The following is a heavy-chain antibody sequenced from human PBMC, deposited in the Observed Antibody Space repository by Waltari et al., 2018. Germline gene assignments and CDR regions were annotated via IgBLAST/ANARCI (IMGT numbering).Heavy chain of an antibody. CDR1: GYTFTSYA. Sequence: QVQLVQSGAEVKKPGASVKVSCKASGYTFTSYAMHWVRQAPGQRREWMGWINAGNGNTKYSQNVQGRGTMTRDTSASTAYMELSSLRSEDTAVYYCARAYSGSYYKYFDYWGQGTLVTVSS. D-gene: IGHD1-26*01. CDR3: ARAYSGSYYKYFDY. V-gene: IGHV1-3*01. J-gene: IGHJ4*02. CDR2: INAGNGNT.